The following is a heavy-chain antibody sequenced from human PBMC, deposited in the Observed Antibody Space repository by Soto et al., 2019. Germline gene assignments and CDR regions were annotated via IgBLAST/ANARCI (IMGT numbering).Heavy chain of an antibody. CDR1: EFTFSNYA. CDR2: ISYGGGTT. Sequence: GGSLRLSCAASEFTFSNYAMSWVRQAPGRGLEWVSAISYGGGTTYYADSVKGRVTISRDNSKNTLYLQMNSLRAEDTAVYYCAAVSNRDWPQTYYYYYGMDVWGQGTTVTVSS. J-gene: IGHJ6*02. CDR3: AAVSNRDWPQTYYYYYGMDV. D-gene: IGHD3-9*01. V-gene: IGHV3-23*01.